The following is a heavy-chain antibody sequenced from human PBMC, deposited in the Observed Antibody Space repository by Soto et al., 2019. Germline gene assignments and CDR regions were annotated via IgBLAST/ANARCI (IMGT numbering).Heavy chain of an antibody. CDR2: ISSSSSYT. CDR1: GFTFSDYY. Sequence: LRLSCAASGFTFSDYYMSWIRQAPGKGLEWVSYISSSSSYTNYADSVKGRFTISRDNAKNSLYLQMNSLRAEDTAVYYCARDFRSYYYDSSGYPPEWFHYWGQGTLVTVFS. V-gene: IGHV3-11*05. J-gene: IGHJ4*02. CDR3: ARDFRSYYYDSSGYPPEWFHY. D-gene: IGHD3-22*01.